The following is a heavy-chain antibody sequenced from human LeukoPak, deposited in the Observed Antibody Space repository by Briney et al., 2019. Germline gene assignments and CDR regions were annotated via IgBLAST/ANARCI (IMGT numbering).Heavy chain of an antibody. D-gene: IGHD3-10*01. Sequence: QAGGSLRLSCAASGFTFSSYAMSWVRQAPGKGLEWVSTIGGSGAYTYYADSVKGRFTISRDNSKNTLYLQMNSLRAEDTAVYYCAKYFASGSYYKLPHWGQGTLVTVSS. CDR3: AKYFASGSYYKLPH. V-gene: IGHV3-23*01. CDR2: IGGSGAYT. J-gene: IGHJ1*01. CDR1: GFTFSSYA.